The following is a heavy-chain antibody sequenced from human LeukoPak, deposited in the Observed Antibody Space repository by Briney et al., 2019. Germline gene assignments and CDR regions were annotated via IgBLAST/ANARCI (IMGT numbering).Heavy chain of an antibody. D-gene: IGHD3-3*01. CDR3: AKYPNSDYDFWSGSHYYYYMDV. CDR2: VSGTGGST. CDR1: GFTFSSYA. Sequence: GGSLRLSCAASGFTFSSYAMSWVRQAPGKGLEWISTVSGTGGSTYYADSVKGRFTLSRDNSKNTLSLQMNGLRAEDTAVCYCAKYPNSDYDFWSGSHYYYYMDVWGKGTTVTVSS. V-gene: IGHV3-23*01. J-gene: IGHJ6*03.